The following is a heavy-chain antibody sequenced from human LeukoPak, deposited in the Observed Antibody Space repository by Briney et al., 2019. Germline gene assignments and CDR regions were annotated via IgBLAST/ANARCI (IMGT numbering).Heavy chain of an antibody. CDR3: ARYGSGSYYVRWFDP. J-gene: IGHJ5*02. D-gene: IGHD3-10*01. V-gene: IGHV3-53*01. CDR2: IYSGGST. Sequence: GGSLRLSCAASGFTVSSNYMSWVRQAPGKGLEWVSVIYSGGSTYYADSVKGRFTISRDNSKNTLYLQMNSLRAEDTAVYYCARYGSGSYYVRWFDPWGQGTLVTVSS. CDR1: GFTVSSNY.